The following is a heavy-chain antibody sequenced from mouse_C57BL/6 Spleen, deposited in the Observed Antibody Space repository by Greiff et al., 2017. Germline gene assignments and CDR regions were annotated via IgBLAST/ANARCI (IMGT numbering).Heavy chain of an antibody. Sequence: VKLQQSGAELVRPGTSVKMSCKASGYTFTNYWLGWAKQRPGHGLEWIGDIYPGGGYTNYNEKFKGKATLTADKSSSTAYMQFSSLTSEDSAIYYCARSHSYSNSFAYWGQGTLVTVSA. CDR3: ARSHSYSNSFAY. CDR2: IYPGGGYT. D-gene: IGHD2-5*01. V-gene: IGHV1-63*01. J-gene: IGHJ3*01. CDR1: GYTFTNYW.